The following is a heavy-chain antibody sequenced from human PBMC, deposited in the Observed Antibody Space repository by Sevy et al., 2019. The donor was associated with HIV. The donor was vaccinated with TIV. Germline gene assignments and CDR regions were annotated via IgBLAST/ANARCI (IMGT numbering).Heavy chain of an antibody. CDR2: LTYNDKT. J-gene: IGHJ3*02. V-gene: IGHV3-23*01. D-gene: IGHD1-26*01. CDR1: GFTFSSYT. CDR3: GKALTIGWEKDAFNI. Sequence: GGSLRLSCAASGFTFSSYTMTWVRQAPGKGLEWVSSLTYNDKTFYAESVKGRFTISRDTSKNTFYLQMNSLRAEDTAVYYCGKALTIGWEKDAFNIWGQGTTVTVSS.